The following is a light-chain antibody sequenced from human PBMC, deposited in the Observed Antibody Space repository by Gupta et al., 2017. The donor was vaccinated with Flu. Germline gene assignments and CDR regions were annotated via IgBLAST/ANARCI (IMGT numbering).Light chain of an antibody. CDR2: AAS. J-gene: IGKJ4*01. CDR1: QDISTW. Sequence: DIQMTQSPSSLSASVGDRVTITCRASQDISTWLAWYQLKPGKAPRSLIYAASYLRSGVPSRFSGSGSRIDFTLTISSLQPEDFATYSCQQYNSYPVTFGGGTKVEIK. V-gene: IGKV1D-16*01. CDR3: QQYNSYPVT.